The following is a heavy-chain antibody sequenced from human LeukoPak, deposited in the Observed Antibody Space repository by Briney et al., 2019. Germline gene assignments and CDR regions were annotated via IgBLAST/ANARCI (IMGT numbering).Heavy chain of an antibody. CDR1: GGSISSSSYY. J-gene: IGHJ3*02. D-gene: IGHD5-12*01. CDR2: IFYSGST. V-gene: IGHV4-39*07. CDR3: ARDPTNPDAFDI. Sequence: SETLSLTCTVSGGSISSSSYYWGWIRQPPGKGLEWIGNIFYSGSTYYNPSLKSRVTISVDTSKNQFSLKLSSVTAADTAVYYCARDPTNPDAFDIWGQGTMVTVSS.